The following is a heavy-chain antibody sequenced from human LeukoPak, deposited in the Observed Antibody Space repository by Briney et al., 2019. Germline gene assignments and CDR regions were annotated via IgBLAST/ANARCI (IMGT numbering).Heavy chain of an antibody. V-gene: IGHV3-30-3*01. D-gene: IGHD3-10*01. Sequence: GGSLRLSYAASGFTFENYVIHWVRQAPGKGLEWVAVTSSDLNVKLYADSVKGRFTISRDNSRSTLYLQMNSLRPEDTAIYYCAREGYYGSGSPPSLYFDYWGQGTLVTVSS. J-gene: IGHJ4*02. CDR2: TSSDLNVK. CDR1: GFTFENYV. CDR3: AREGYYGSGSPPSLYFDY.